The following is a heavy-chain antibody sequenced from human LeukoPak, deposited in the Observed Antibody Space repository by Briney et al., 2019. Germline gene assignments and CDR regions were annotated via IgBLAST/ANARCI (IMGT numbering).Heavy chain of an antibody. Sequence: PGGSLRLSCAASGLTFSTYAMSWVRQAPGKGLEWVSTINRGGTSTYYADSVKGRFTISRDNSKNTLYLQMNSLRAEDSAVYYCAVSWNPEYYYGMDVWGQGTTVTVSS. D-gene: IGHD1-1*01. CDR2: INRGGTST. V-gene: IGHV3-23*01. CDR3: AVSWNPEYYYGMDV. CDR1: GLTFSTYA. J-gene: IGHJ6*02.